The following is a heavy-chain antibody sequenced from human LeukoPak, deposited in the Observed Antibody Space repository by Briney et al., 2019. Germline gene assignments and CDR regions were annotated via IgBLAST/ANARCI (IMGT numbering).Heavy chain of an antibody. CDR1: GFTFSSSA. CDR3: ARDRGSRWIYYYYMDV. J-gene: IGHJ6*03. V-gene: IGHV3-23*01. CDR2: ISGSGGST. D-gene: IGHD6-13*01. Sequence: PGGSLRLSCAASGFTFSSSAMSWVRQAPGKGLEWVSTISGSGGSTYYADSLKGRFTISRDSSKNTLYLQMNSLRAEDTAVYYCARDRGSRWIYYYYMDVWGKGTTVTVSS.